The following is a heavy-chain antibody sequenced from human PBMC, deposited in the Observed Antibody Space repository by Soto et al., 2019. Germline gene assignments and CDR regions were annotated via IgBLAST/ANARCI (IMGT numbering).Heavy chain of an antibody. D-gene: IGHD1-26*01. CDR3: ARAPFEWELPNPSDY. J-gene: IGHJ4*02. CDR1: GFTFSSYG. CDR2: IWYDGSNK. V-gene: IGHV3-33*01. Sequence: GGSLRLSCAASGFTFSSYGMHWVRQAPGKGLEWVAVIWYDGSNKYYADSVKGRFTISRDNSKNTLYLQMNSLRAEDTAVYYCARAPFEWELPNPSDYWGQGTLVTVSS.